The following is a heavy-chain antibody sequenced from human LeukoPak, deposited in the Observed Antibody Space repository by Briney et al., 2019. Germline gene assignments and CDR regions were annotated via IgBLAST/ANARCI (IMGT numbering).Heavy chain of an antibody. D-gene: IGHD1-26*01. Sequence: TGGSLRLSCAASGFIFTSYAMSWVRHTPGKGLEWVSGISGSGATTYYADSVKGRLTISRDNSKNSLYLQMNSLRTEDTALYYCAKGEWDATDGGNYYYMDVWGKGTTVTVSS. J-gene: IGHJ6*03. CDR3: AKGEWDATDGGNYYYMDV. CDR1: GFIFTSYA. CDR2: ISGSGATT. V-gene: IGHV3-23*01.